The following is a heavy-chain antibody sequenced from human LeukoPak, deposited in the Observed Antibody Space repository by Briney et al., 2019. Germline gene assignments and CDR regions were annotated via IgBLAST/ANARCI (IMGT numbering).Heavy chain of an antibody. CDR1: GFTFSSYS. Sequence: GGSLRLSCAASGFTFSSYSMNWVRQAPGKGLEWVSSISSSSSYIYYADSVKGRFTISRDNAKNSLYLQMNSLRAEDTAVYYCARSRFGESINSDYWGQGTLVTVSS. CDR3: ARSRFGESINSDY. J-gene: IGHJ4*02. CDR2: ISSSSSYI. D-gene: IGHD3-10*01. V-gene: IGHV3-21*01.